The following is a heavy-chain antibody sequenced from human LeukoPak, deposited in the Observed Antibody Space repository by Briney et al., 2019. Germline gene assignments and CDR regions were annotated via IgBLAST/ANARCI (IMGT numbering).Heavy chain of an antibody. CDR1: GGTFSSYA. V-gene: IGHV1-69*04. CDR2: IIPILGIA. Sequence: SVKVSCKASGGTFSSYAISWVRQAPGQGLEWMGRIIPILGIANYAQKFQGRVTITADKSTSTAYMELSSLRSEDTAVYYCARGGSESYNDYWGQGTLVTVSS. CDR3: ARGGSESYNDY. J-gene: IGHJ4*02. D-gene: IGHD1-26*01.